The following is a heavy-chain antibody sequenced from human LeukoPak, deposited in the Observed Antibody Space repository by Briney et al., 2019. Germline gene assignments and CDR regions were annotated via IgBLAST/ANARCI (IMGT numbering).Heavy chain of an antibody. CDR2: ISGGGDAT. CDR1: GFTFSSYA. V-gene: IGHV3-23*01. J-gene: IGHJ6*02. D-gene: IGHD2-15*01. CDR3: GGCSGGSCYFRSNYGMDV. Sequence: GGSLRLSCAASGFTFSSYAMAWVRQAPGKGLEWVSSISGGGDATPYAESVKGRFTISRDNSKNTLYLQTNSLRAEDTAVYYCGGCSGGSCYFRSNYGMDVWGQGTTVTVSS.